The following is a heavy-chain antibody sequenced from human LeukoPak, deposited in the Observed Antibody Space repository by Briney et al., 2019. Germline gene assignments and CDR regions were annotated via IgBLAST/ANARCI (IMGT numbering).Heavy chain of an antibody. CDR2: INPSGGST. D-gene: IGHD6-19*01. J-gene: IGHJ4*02. V-gene: IGHV1-46*01. CDR1: GYTSTSYY. CDR3: ARTLAALYYFDY. Sequence: ASVKVSCKASGYTSTSYYMHWVRQAPGQGLEWMGIINPSGGSTSYAQKFQGRVTMTRDTSTSTVYMELSSLRSEDTAVYYCARTLAALYYFDYWGQGTLVTVSS.